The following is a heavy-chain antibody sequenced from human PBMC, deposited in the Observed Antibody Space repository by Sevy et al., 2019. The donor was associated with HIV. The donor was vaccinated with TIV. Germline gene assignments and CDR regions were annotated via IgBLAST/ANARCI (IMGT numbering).Heavy chain of an antibody. D-gene: IGHD3-10*01. CDR1: GFTFNTFG. V-gene: IGHV3-48*02. CDR2: INFSGGTK. Sequence: LSLTCAASGFTFNTFGMNWVRQAPGKGLEWVAYINFSGGTKSYADFLKGRFTISRDNAKNSLFLQMNSLRDEDTAIYYCTRGGGSRPDYWGQGTLVTVS. J-gene: IGHJ4*02. CDR3: TRGGGSRPDY.